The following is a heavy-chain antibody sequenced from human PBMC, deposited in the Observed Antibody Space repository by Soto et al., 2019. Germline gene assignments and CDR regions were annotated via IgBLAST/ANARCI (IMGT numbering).Heavy chain of an antibody. Sequence: PSETLSLTCTVSGGSISSGGYSWSWIRQPPGKGLEWIGYMYHSGSTYYNPSLKSRVTISIDRSKNQFSLKLSSVTAADTAVYYCAREGDVPYYYFGMDVWGQGTTVTVSS. CDR1: GGSISSGGYS. J-gene: IGHJ6*02. CDR3: AREGDVPYYYFGMDV. D-gene: IGHD2-21*02. CDR2: MYHSGST. V-gene: IGHV4-30-2*01.